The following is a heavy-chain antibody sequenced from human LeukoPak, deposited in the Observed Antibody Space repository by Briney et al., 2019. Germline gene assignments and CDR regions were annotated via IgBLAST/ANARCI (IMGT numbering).Heavy chain of an antibody. J-gene: IGHJ3*02. Sequence: PGGSLRLSCVASGFTFRSYWMSWVRQAPGKGLEWVANIKQDGSEKYYVDSVKGRFTISRVNTKNSLFLQMNSLRAEDTAVYYCARGWGDCTTVSCYTGGDVFDMWGQGTMVTVSS. CDR3: ARGWGDCTTVSCYTGGDVFDM. V-gene: IGHV3-7*01. CDR2: IKQDGSEK. D-gene: IGHD2-2*02. CDR1: GFTFRSYW.